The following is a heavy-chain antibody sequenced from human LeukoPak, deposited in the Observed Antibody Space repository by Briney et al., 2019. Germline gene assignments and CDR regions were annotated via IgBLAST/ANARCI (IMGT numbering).Heavy chain of an antibody. V-gene: IGHV3-48*03. CDR1: GFNFGRYE. D-gene: IGHD6-13*01. CDR2: IGTIISTT. Sequence: GGSLRLSCAASGFNFGRYEMNWVRQAPGKGLEWISYIGTIISTTFYVDSVKGRFTVSRDDAKSSLYLQMSSLRAEDTALYYCARANSSSWYRPFDYWGQGTLVTVSS. J-gene: IGHJ4*02. CDR3: ARANSSSWYRPFDY.